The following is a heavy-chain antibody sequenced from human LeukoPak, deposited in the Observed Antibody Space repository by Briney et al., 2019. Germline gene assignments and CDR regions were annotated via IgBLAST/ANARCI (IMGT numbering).Heavy chain of an antibody. CDR1: GFTFSSYE. Sequence: GGSLRLSCAASGFTFSSYEMNWVRQAPGKGLEWVSYISSSGSTIYYADSVKGRFTISRDNAKNSLYLQMNSLRAEDTAVYYCARAGTYNWNSSGYFDYWGQGTLVTVSS. J-gene: IGHJ4*02. CDR2: ISSSGSTI. D-gene: IGHD1-7*01. CDR3: ARAGTYNWNSSGYFDY. V-gene: IGHV3-48*03.